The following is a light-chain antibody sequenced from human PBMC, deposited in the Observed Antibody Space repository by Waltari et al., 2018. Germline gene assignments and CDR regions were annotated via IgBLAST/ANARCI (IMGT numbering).Light chain of an antibody. V-gene: IGKV3-20*01. CDR1: QSVSSSY. J-gene: IGKJ1*01. CDR2: GAS. Sequence: ENVLTQSPGTLSLSPGERATLSCRASQSVSSSYLAWYQQKPGQAPRLLIYGASSRATGIPDRFSGSGSGTDFTLTISRLEPEDFAVYYCQQYDRSPGTFGQGTKVEIK. CDR3: QQYDRSPGT.